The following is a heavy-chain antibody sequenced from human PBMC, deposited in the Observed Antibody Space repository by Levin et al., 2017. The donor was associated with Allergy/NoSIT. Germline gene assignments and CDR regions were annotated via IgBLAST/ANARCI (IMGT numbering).Heavy chain of an antibody. CDR2: IYPGDSDT. D-gene: IGHD1-26*01. CDR3: ARPTSPYSRDSGFVY. CDR1: GYNFSNYW. J-gene: IGHJ4*02. Sequence: GGSLRLSCKGSGYNFSNYWIGWVRQMPGKGLEWMGIIYPGDSDTRYSPSFQGQVTISADKSISTAYLQWSTLKASDTAMYYCARPTSPYSRDSGFVYWGQGTLVTVSS. V-gene: IGHV5-51*01.